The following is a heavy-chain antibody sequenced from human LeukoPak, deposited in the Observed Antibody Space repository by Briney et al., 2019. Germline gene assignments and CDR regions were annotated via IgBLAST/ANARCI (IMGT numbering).Heavy chain of an antibody. CDR1: GGSISSYY. J-gene: IGHJ4*02. V-gene: IGHV4-4*07. Sequence: PSETLSLTCTVSGGSISSYYWSWIRQPAGKGLEWIGRIYTSGSTNYNPSLKSRVTMSVDTSKNQFSLKLSSVTAADTAVYYCARHDSSGYYYIFDYWGQGTLVTVSS. CDR3: ARHDSSGYYYIFDY. CDR2: IYTSGST. D-gene: IGHD3-22*01.